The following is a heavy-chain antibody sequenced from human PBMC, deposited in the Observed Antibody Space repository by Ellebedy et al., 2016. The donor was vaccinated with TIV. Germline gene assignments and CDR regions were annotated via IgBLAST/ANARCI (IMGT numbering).Heavy chain of an antibody. J-gene: IGHJ4*02. D-gene: IGHD2-2*01. CDR3: AREAHIVVVPAGYYFDY. CDR2: IYYSGST. Sequence: MPSETLSLTCTVSGGSISSYYWSWIRQPPGKGLEWIGSIYYSGSTYYNPSLKSRVTISVDTSKNQFSLKLSSVTAADTAVYYCAREAHIVVVPAGYYFDYWGQGTLVTVSS. V-gene: IGHV4-59*05. CDR1: GGSISSYY.